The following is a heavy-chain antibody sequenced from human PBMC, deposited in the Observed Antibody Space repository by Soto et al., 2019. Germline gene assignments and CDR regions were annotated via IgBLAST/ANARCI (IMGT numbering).Heavy chain of an antibody. CDR2: ISYDGSNK. CDR1: GFTFSSYG. J-gene: IGHJ2*01. Sequence: GGSLRLSCAASGFTFSSYGMHWVRQAPGKGLEWVAVISYDGSNKYYADSVKGRFTISRDNSKNTLYLQMNSLRAEDTAVYYCAKVGPKYCGGDCYYWYFDLWGRGTPVTVS. CDR3: AKVGPKYCGGDCYYWYFDL. V-gene: IGHV3-30*18. D-gene: IGHD2-21*02.